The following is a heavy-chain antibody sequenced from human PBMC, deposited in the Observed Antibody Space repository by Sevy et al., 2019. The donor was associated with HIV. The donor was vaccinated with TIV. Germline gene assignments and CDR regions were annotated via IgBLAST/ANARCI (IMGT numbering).Heavy chain of an antibody. J-gene: IGHJ4*02. CDR2: ISPYNGNT. CDR3: ARDWVSGDVLSGYYPYFDY. V-gene: IGHV1-18*01. D-gene: IGHD3-22*01. CDR1: GYTFITYD. Sequence: AAVKVSCKASGYTFITYDISWVRQAPRQGLERMGWISPYNGNTKSVQSLQGRVTMITDTSTSTAYMELRSLRTDDTAVYYCARDWVSGDVLSGYYPYFDYWGQGTLVTVSS.